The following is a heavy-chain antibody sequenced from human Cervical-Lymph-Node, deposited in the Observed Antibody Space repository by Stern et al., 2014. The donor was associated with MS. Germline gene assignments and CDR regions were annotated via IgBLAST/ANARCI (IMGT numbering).Heavy chain of an antibody. J-gene: IGHJ5*01. Sequence: VQLVEYGGGVVQPGRSLRLSCAACGFTFNRYDMYWVRQAPGEGLEWEAVISYDGSHRSYAASVHVCFPISRANSKNTLYRQLYSLRPEDTAVYYCTKRGEFTTSTDNWYDSWGQGTLFTVSS. D-gene: IGHD3-16*01. CDR1: GFTFNRYD. CDR2: ISYDGSHR. V-gene: IGHV3-30*18. CDR3: TKRGEFTTSTDNWYDS.